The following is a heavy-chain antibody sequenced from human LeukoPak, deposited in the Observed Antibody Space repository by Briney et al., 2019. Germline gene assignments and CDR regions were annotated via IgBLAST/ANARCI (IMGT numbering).Heavy chain of an antibody. CDR3: AREVDTAMAYYYYYGMDF. CDR2: INPIGGST. V-gene: IGHV1-46*01. D-gene: IGHD5-18*01. Sequence: ASVKVSCMAAGYTFTSYFMHGVQQAPGQGLEWMGIINPIGGSTSYAQKFQGRVTMTRDTSTSTVYMELSSLRSEDTAVYYCAREVDTAMAYYYYYGMDFWCQGNTVTVSS. J-gene: IGHJ6*02. CDR1: GYTFTSYF.